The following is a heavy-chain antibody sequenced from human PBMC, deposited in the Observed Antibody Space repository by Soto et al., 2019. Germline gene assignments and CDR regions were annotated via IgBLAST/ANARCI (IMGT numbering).Heavy chain of an antibody. J-gene: IGHJ4*02. CDR2: INHSGST. V-gene: IGHV4-34*01. CDR1: GGSFSGYY. Sequence: SETLSLTCAVYGGSFSGYYWSWIRQPPGKGLEWIGEINHSGSTNYNPSLKSRVTISVDTSKNQFSLKLSSVTAADTAVYYCAIGQNVVTRSKIHYFDYWGQGTLVTVSS. CDR3: AIGQNVVTRSKIHYFDY. D-gene: IGHD2-21*02.